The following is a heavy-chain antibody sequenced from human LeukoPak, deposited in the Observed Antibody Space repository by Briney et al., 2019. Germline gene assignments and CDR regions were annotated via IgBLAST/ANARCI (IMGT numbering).Heavy chain of an antibody. CDR2: INPSGGST. J-gene: IGHJ4*02. Sequence: ASVKVSCKASGYTFTSYYMHWVRQAPGQGLEWMGIINPSGGSTSYAQKFQGRVTMTRDMSTSTVYMELSSLRSEDTAVYYCAREASLPYDYDSSGYYEKYYFDYWGQGTLVTVSS. V-gene: IGHV1-46*01. CDR3: AREASLPYDYDSSGYYEKYYFDY. D-gene: IGHD3-22*01. CDR1: GYTFTSYY.